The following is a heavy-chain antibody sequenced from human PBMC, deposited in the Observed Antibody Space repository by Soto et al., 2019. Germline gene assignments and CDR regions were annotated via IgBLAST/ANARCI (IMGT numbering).Heavy chain of an antibody. CDR1: GFTFSTYA. J-gene: IGHJ4*02. CDR2: MSGSGGNT. V-gene: IGHV3-23*01. D-gene: IGHD6-19*01. Sequence: LRLSCVASGFTFSTYAMSWVRQAPGKGLEWVSAMSGSGGNTYYADSVKGRCTISRDYSKNTLYLQMNSLRAEDTAVYYCAKPDIAVTGAFDSWGLGTLVTVSS. CDR3: AKPDIAVTGAFDS.